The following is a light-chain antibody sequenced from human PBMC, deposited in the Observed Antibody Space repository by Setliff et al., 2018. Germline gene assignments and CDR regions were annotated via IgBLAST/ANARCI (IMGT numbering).Light chain of an antibody. CDR1: SSDVGDYKY. V-gene: IGLV2-14*01. Sequence: QSALTQPASVSGSPGQSITISCTGTSSDVGDYKYVSXXQQLPGKAPKLIIFEVSNRPSGIPNRFSGSKSGNTASLSISGLQAEDEADYYCSSYTSLSTRVFGTGTKVTVL. CDR3: SSYTSLSTRV. CDR2: EVS. J-gene: IGLJ1*01.